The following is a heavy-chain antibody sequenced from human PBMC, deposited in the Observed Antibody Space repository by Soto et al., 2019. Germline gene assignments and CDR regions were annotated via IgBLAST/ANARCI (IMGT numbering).Heavy chain of an antibody. V-gene: IGHV1-24*01. CDR2: FDPEDGET. J-gene: IGHJ4*02. Sequence: ASVKVSCKVSGYTLTELSMHWVRQAPGKGLEWMGGFDPEDGETIYAQKFQGRVTMTEDTSTDTAYMELSSLGSEDTAVYYCATKSDYDILTGFDYWGQGTLVTVS. CDR1: GYTLTELS. CDR3: ATKSDYDILTGFDY. D-gene: IGHD3-9*01.